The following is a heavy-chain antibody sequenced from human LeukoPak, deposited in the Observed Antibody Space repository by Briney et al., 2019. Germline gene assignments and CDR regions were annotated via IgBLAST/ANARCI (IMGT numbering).Heavy chain of an antibody. D-gene: IGHD3-10*01. J-gene: IGHJ4*02. Sequence: GGSLRLSCAASGFTFSSYAMRWVRQAPGKGLEWVSAISGSGGSTYYADSVKGRFAISRDNSKNTLYLQMNSLRAEDTAVYYCAKVRANYYGSGSSDYWGQGTLVTVSS. CDR3: AKVRANYYGSGSSDY. V-gene: IGHV3-23*01. CDR1: GFTFSSYA. CDR2: ISGSGGST.